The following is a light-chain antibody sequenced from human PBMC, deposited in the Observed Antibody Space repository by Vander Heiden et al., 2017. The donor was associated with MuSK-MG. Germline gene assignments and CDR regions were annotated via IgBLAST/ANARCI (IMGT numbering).Light chain of an antibody. Sequence: LTFTCKGDSLRSYHASWYQQKPGQAPVLVIYGKNNRPSGIPDRFSGSSSGNTDSLTITGAQAEDEADYYCNSRDSSGNHLVFGGGTKLTVL. J-gene: IGLJ2*01. CDR3: NSRDSSGNHLV. CDR2: GKN. CDR1: SLRSYH. V-gene: IGLV3-19*01.